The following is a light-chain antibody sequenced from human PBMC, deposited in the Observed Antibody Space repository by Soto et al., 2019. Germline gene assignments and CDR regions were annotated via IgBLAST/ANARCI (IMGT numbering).Light chain of an antibody. CDR1: SSDVGTYNL. CDR2: EGS. Sequence: QSALTQPASVSGSTGQSITISCTRISSDVGTYNLVSWYQQSPGKAPKLMIFEGSKRPSGVSNRFSGFTSGNTASLTISGLQAEDEADYYCCAYAGDSAPFVFGPCTQFTGL. V-gene: IGLV2-23*01. CDR3: CAYAGDSAPFV. J-gene: IGLJ1*01.